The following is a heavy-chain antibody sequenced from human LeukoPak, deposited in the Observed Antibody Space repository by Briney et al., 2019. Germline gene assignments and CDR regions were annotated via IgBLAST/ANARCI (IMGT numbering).Heavy chain of an antibody. CDR3: ARDGIVVVPAAIEDYGMDV. Sequence: SVKVSCKASGGTFSSYAISWVRQAPGQGLEWMGRIIPILGIANYAQKFQGRVTITTDKSTSTAYMELSSLRSEDTAVYYCARDGIVVVPAAIEDYGMDVWGQGTTVTVSS. CDR2: IIPILGIA. D-gene: IGHD2-2*01. V-gene: IGHV1-69*04. CDR1: GGTFSSYA. J-gene: IGHJ6*02.